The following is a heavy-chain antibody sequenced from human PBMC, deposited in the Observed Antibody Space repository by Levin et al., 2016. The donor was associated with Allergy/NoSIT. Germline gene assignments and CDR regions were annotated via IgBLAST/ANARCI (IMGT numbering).Heavy chain of an antibody. J-gene: IGHJ4*02. CDR3: ARSEGSFDFDY. Sequence: SETLSLTCAVSGGSIGTYFWSWIRQSPGKGLEWIGCIYYSGSTNYNPSLKSRVTISVDTSKNHFSLKLTAATAADTAVYYCARSEGSFDFDYWGQGALVTVSS. CDR1: GGSIGTYF. V-gene: IGHV4-59*13. CDR2: IYYSGST.